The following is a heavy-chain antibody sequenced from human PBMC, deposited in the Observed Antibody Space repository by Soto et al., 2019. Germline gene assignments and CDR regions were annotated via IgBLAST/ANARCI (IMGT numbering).Heavy chain of an antibody. CDR2: INPNSGGT. CDR1: GYTFTGYY. D-gene: IGHD3-3*01. V-gene: IGHV1-2*02. CDR3: ARDKVTIFGVVMTNYYYYYGMDV. Sequence: ASVKVSCKASGYTFTGYYMHRVRQAPGQGLEWMGWINPNSGGTNYAQKFQGRVTMTRDTSISTAYMELSRLRSDDTAVYYCARDKVTIFGVVMTNYYYYYGMDVWGQGTTVTVSS. J-gene: IGHJ6*02.